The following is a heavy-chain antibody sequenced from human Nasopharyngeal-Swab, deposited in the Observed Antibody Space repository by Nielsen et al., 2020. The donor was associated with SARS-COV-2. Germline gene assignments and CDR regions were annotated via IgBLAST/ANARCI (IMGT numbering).Heavy chain of an antibody. J-gene: IGHJ6*02. CDR1: GYSFTSYW. D-gene: IGHD2-2*01. CDR3: ARSDCSSTSCSHYYYYGMDV. Sequence: GESLKISCKGSGYSFTSYWISRVRQMPGKGLEWMGRIDPSDSYTNYSPSFQGHVTISADKSISTAYLQWSSLKASDTAMYYCARSDCSSTSCSHYYYYGMDVWGQGTTVTVSS. CDR2: IDPSDSYT. V-gene: IGHV5-10-1*01.